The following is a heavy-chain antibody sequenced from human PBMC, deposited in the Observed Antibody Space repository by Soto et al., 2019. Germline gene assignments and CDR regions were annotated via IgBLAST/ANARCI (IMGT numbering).Heavy chain of an antibody. CDR1: GGTFSSYT. CDR2: IIPILGIA. D-gene: IGHD2-15*01. V-gene: IGHV1-69*02. Sequence: QVQLVQSGAEVKKPGSSVKVSCKASGGTFSSYTISWVRQAPGQGLEWMGRIIPILGIANYAQKFQGRVTITADKSTSTAYMELSSLRSEDTALYYCATLSYCSGGSCYSGLGYFDLWGRGTLVTVSS. CDR3: ATLSYCSGGSCYSGLGYFDL. J-gene: IGHJ2*01.